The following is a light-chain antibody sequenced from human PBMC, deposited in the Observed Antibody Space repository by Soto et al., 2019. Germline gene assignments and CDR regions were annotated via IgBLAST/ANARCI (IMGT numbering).Light chain of an antibody. CDR2: DVS. Sequence: QSVLTQPASVSESPGQSITISCTGTSSDVGASDFVSWYQQHPGKAPKLMIYDVSKRPSGVPERFSGCKSGNTASLTISGLQAEDEADYYCCSYAGSYAYVFGTGTKVTVL. CDR3: CSYAGSYAYV. CDR1: SSDVGASDF. V-gene: IGLV2-11*01. J-gene: IGLJ1*01.